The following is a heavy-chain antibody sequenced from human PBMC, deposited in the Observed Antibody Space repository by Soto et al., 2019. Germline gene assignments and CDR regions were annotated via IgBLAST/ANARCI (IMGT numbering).Heavy chain of an antibody. J-gene: IGHJ5*02. CDR1: VGSISSGGYY. CDR2: IYYSGST. CDR3: ARSVTP. Sequence: SEAVSLTGAGCVGSISSGGYYWSWIRQHPGKGLEWVGYIYYSGSTYYNPSLKSRVTISVDTSKNQFSLKLSSVTAADTAGYYCARSVTPWGQGTLVTVSS. V-gene: IGHV4-31*11. D-gene: IGHD3-16*02.